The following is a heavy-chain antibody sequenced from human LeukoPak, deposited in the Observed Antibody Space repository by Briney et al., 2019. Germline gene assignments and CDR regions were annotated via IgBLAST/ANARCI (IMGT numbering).Heavy chain of an antibody. D-gene: IGHD3-3*01. V-gene: IGHV3-20*04. CDR1: GFTFDDYG. CDR3: AKDRREHSLEGSFDN. Sequence: PGGSLRLSCAASGFTFDDYGMNWVRHPPGKGLKWVSGITWNGGSTGYADSVKGRLTISRDNAKNSLYLQMNRLRAEDTAIYYCAKDRREHSLEGSFDNWGQGTLVTVSS. CDR2: ITWNGGST. J-gene: IGHJ4*02.